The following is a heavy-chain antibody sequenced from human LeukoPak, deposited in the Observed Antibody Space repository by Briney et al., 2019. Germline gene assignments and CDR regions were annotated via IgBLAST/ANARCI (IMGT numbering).Heavy chain of an antibody. J-gene: IGHJ6*03. CDR3: ARENCSGGSCYSHYYYYMDV. Sequence: KSSETLSLTCTVSGGSISSSSYYWGWIRQPPGKGLEWIGSIYYSGSTYYNPSLKSRVTISVDTSKNQFSLKLSSVTAADTAVYYCARENCSGGSCYSHYYYYMDVWGKGTTVTVSS. V-gene: IGHV4-39*07. CDR1: GGSISSSSYY. D-gene: IGHD2-15*01. CDR2: IYYSGST.